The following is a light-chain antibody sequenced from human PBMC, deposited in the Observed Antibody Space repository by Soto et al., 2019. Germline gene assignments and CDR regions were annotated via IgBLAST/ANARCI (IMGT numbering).Light chain of an antibody. J-gene: IGLJ2*01. V-gene: IGLV2-14*01. CDR2: DVS. Sequence: QSVLTQPASVSGSPGQSITISCTGTSSDIGVYNYVSWYQQHPGKAPKLMIYDVSNRPSGVSNRFSGSKSGNTASLTISGLQAEDEADYYCSSYTTTSTVVFGGGTK. CDR3: SSYTTTSTVV. CDR1: SSDIGVYNY.